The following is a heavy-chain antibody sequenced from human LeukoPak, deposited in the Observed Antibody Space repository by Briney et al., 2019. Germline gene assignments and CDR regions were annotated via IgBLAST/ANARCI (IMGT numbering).Heavy chain of an antibody. CDR1: GFSFSDSS. D-gene: IGHD3-10*01. J-gene: IGHJ4*02. CDR3: ARVEYPITMVRGVIMGVYFDY. Sequence: GGSLRLSCVASGFSFSDSSMHWVRQTPGKGLEWVAFIRFDGTLQHYADPVKGRFTIPRDNSKNTLFLQMSDLTVEDAAVYYCARVEYPITMVRGVIMGVYFDYWGQGTLVTVSS. V-gene: IGHV3-30*02. CDR2: IRFDGTLQ.